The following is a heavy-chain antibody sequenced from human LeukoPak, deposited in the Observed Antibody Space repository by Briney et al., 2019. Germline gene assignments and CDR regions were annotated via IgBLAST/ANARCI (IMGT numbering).Heavy chain of an antibody. D-gene: IGHD6-19*01. CDR2: ISNDGNNK. V-gene: IGHV3-30*18. Sequence: GGSLRLSCAVSGFTFRSYGMHWVRQAPGKGLEWVAVISNDGNNKYYGDSVKGRVTISRDNSKKMLYLQMNSLRAEDTAVYYCAKDSYSSGWYGYFDYWGQGTLATVSS. J-gene: IGHJ4*02. CDR1: GFTFRSYG. CDR3: AKDSYSSGWYGYFDY.